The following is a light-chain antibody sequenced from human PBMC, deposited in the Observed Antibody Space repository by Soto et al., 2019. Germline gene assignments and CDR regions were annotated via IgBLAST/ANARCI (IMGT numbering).Light chain of an antibody. CDR1: SSDVGGYNY. J-gene: IGLJ2*01. CDR2: DVS. V-gene: IGLV2-14*01. CDR3: SSYTSSITLVV. Sequence: QSVLTQPASVSGSRGQSITISCTGTSSDVGGYNYVSWYQQHPGKAPKLMIYDVSSRPSGVSNRISGSKSGNTASLTISGLQAEDEADYYCSSYTSSITLVVFGGGTKLTVL.